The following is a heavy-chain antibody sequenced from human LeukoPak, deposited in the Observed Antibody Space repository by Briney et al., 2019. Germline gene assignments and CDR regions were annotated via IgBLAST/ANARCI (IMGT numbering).Heavy chain of an antibody. D-gene: IGHD3-10*01. CDR1: GFTFSSYG. CDR2: IRYDGSNK. J-gene: IGHJ4*02. CDR3: AKEGNVLLWFGELSGFDY. V-gene: IGHV3-30*02. Sequence: GGSLRLSCAASGFTFSSYGMHWVRQPPGKGLEWVAFIRYDGSNKYYADSVKGRFTISRDNSKNTLYLQMNSLRAEDTAVYYCAKEGNVLLWFGELSGFDYWGQGTLVTVSS.